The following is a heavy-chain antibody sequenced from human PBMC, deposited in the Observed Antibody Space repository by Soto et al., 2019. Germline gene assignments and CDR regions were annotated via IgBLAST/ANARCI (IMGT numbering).Heavy chain of an antibody. Sequence: PGESLKISCKGSGYSFTSYCIGWVRQMPGKGLEWMGIIYPGDSDTRYSPSFQGQVTISADKSISTAYLQWSSLKASDTAMYYCARHEALYSGYDSADYYYYYGMDVWGQGTTVTVSS. CDR3: ARHEALYSGYDSADYYYYYGMDV. CDR2: IYPGDSDT. D-gene: IGHD5-12*01. CDR1: GYSFTSYC. V-gene: IGHV5-51*01. J-gene: IGHJ6*02.